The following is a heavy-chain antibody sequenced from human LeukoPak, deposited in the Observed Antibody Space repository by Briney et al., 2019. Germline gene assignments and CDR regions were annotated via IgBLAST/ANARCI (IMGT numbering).Heavy chain of an antibody. CDR2: INPSGGST. Sequence: ASVKVSCKASGYTFTSYYMHWVRQAPGQGLEWMGIINPSGGSTSYAQKFQGRFTMTRDTSTSTVYMELSSLRSEDTAVYYCARSLMITFGGVSVPPGYWGQGTLVTVSS. CDR3: ARSLMITFGGVSVPPGY. J-gene: IGHJ4*02. D-gene: IGHD3-16*02. V-gene: IGHV1-46*01. CDR1: GYTFTSYY.